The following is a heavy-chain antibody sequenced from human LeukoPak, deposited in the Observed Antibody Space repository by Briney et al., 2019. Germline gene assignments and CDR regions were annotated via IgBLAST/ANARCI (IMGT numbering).Heavy chain of an antibody. V-gene: IGHV4-39*07. J-gene: IGHJ3*01. CDR3: ARDSDYYYDNSHYHDAFDV. CDR2: LYYSGNT. D-gene: IGHD3-22*01. Sequence: SETLSLTCTVSGDSITSNSYYWGWIRQPPGKGLEWIGSLYYSGNTYNPSLKSRVTISTDKSKNQFSLKLRSVTAADTAVYYCARDSDYYYDNSHYHDAFDVWGQGTMVTVSS. CDR1: GDSITSNSYY.